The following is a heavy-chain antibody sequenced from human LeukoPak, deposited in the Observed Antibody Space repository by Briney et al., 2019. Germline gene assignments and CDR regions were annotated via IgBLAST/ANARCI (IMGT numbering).Heavy chain of an antibody. J-gene: IGHJ4*02. CDR1: GLSIGSYC. V-gene: IGHV4-59*01. CDR2: INYSGST. D-gene: IGHD2-21*02. Sequence: SETLSLTCTVSGLSIGSYCWRWIRQPPGKGLEWIGYINYSGSTNYNPSLKSRVNIPVDTSKNQFSLKLSSVTAADTAVYYCARSGGLTAMVFYWGQGTLVTVSS. CDR3: ARSGGLTAMVFY.